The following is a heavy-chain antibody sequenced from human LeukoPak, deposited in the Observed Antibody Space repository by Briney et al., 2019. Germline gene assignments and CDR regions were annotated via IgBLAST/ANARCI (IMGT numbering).Heavy chain of an antibody. CDR3: AKGGWLDN. CDR1: GFTFFRYW. CDR2: INEDGSVE. Sequence: GGYLRLSCTASGFTFFRYWMSRIHQALGKGLEWVAKINEDGSVENYVDSAKGRVTISRDNAKTSVSLQLNSLRVEDTAVYYCAKGGWLDNWGQGTLVTVSS. V-gene: IGHV3-7*01. J-gene: IGHJ4*02. D-gene: IGHD1-26*01.